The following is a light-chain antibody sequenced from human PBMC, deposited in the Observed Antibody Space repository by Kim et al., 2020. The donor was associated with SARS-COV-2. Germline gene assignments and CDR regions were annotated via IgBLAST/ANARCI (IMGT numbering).Light chain of an antibody. V-gene: IGLV2-23*02. CDR3: CSYAGLSSWV. CDR1: NNDIGRFNL. Sequence: QSALTQPASVSESPGQSITISCTGTNNDIGRFNLVSWYQQHPGEAPKLMIYEVTKRPSGISNRFSGSKSGITASLTISGLQAADEADYYCCSYAGLSSWVFGGGTQLTVL. J-gene: IGLJ3*02. CDR2: EVT.